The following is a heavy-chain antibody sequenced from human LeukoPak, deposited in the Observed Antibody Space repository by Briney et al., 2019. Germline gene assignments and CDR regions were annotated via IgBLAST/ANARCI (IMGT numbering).Heavy chain of an antibody. CDR1: GFRFSSYS. CDR2: ISSSSSTM. J-gene: IGHJ4*02. D-gene: IGHD6-19*01. CDR3: ARDSDTIAVAGIFDY. V-gene: IGHV3-48*01. Sequence: GGSLRLSCAVSGFRFSSYSMNWVRQAPGKGLEWVSYISSSSSTMYYADSVKGRFTISRDNAKNTLYLQMNSLRAEDTAVYYCARDSDTIAVAGIFDYWGQGTLVTVSS.